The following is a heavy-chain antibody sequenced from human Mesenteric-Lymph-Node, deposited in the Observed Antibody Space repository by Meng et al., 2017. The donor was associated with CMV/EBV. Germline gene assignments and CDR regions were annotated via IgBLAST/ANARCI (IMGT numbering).Heavy chain of an antibody. J-gene: IGHJ3*02. V-gene: IGHV4-30-4*08. D-gene: IGHD2-21*01. CDR2: IYYTGSA. Sequence: SETLSLTCSVSGGSINSDNYFWSWVRQPPGKGLEWIGYIYYTGSAYYNPSLQSRAAMSVDTSTSQFSLKLSSVTAADTAVYYCAREVIDPRGGHDDAFDIWGQGTMVTVSS. CDR1: GGSINSDNYF. CDR3: AREVIDPRGGHDDAFDI.